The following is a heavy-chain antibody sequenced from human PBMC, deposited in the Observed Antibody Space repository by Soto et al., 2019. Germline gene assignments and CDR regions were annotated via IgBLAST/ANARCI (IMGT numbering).Heavy chain of an antibody. CDR2: IIPIFGTA. D-gene: IGHD5-12*01. CDR3: ARELGGYNYGHYYYYGMDV. V-gene: IGHV1-69*13. J-gene: IGHJ6*02. CDR1: GGTFSSYA. Sequence: SVKVSCKASGGTFSSYAISWVRQAPGQGLEWMGGIIPIFGTANYAQKFQGRVTITADESTSTAYMELSSLRSEDTAVYYCARELGGYNYGHYYYYGMDVWGQGTTVTVS.